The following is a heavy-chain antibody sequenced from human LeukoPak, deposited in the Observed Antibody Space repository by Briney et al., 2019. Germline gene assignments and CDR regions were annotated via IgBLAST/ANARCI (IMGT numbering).Heavy chain of an antibody. CDR1: GFTFSSYW. CDR2: ISGSGGST. CDR3: AEDLVVVVAGYYYMDV. D-gene: IGHD2-15*01. J-gene: IGHJ6*03. V-gene: IGHV3-23*01. Sequence: PGGSLRLSCAASGFTFSSYWMSWVRQAPGKGLEWVSAISGSGGSTYYADSVKGRFTISRDNSKNTLYLQMNSLRAEDTAVYYCAEDLVVVVAGYYYMDVWGKVTTVTVSS.